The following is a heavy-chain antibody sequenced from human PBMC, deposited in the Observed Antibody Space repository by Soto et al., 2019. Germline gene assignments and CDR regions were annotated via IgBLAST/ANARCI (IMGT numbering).Heavy chain of an antibody. Sequence: EVQLLESGGALVQPGGSLRLSCAASGFTFSNYAMSWLRQPPGKGLEWVSAISGSGDRTYYADSVKGRFTISRDNSKNTLYLQMNSLRAEDSAVYYCVKERSGHSYADSRGQGTLVTVSS. CDR3: VKERSGHSYADS. D-gene: IGHD5-18*01. V-gene: IGHV3-23*01. CDR2: ISGSGDRT. J-gene: IGHJ4*02. CDR1: GFTFSNYA.